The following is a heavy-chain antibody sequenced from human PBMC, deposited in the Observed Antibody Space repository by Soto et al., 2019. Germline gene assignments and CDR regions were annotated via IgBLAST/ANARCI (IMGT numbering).Heavy chain of an antibody. Sequence: QVQLVESGGGVVQPGRSLRLSCAASGFTFSSYGMHWVRQAPGKGLEWVAVIWYDGNNKYYADSVKGRFTISRDNSKNTLYLQMNSLRAEDTAVYYCARDGSIAVAGIDYWGQGTLVTVSS. D-gene: IGHD6-19*01. CDR2: IWYDGNNK. CDR3: ARDGSIAVAGIDY. J-gene: IGHJ4*02. CDR1: GFTFSSYG. V-gene: IGHV3-33*01.